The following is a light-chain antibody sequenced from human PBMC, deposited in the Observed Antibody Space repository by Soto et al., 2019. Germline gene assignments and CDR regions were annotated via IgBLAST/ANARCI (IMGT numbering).Light chain of an antibody. CDR2: DAS. CDR3: QQYNSYST. V-gene: IGKV1-5*01. CDR1: QSISSW. J-gene: IGKJ3*01. Sequence: DIPMTQSPSTLFASVGDRVTITCRASQSISSWLAWYQQKPGKAPKLLIYDASSLESGVPSRFSGSGSGTEFTLTISSLQPDDFATYYCQQYNSYSTFGPGTKVDIK.